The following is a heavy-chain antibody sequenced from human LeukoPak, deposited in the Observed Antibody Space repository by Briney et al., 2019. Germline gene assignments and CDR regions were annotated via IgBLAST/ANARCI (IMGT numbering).Heavy chain of an antibody. CDR3: ARGPPTAQYFQH. D-gene: IGHD1-1*01. Sequence: ASVKVSCKASGYTFTTYDINWVRQATGQGFQWMGWINPNSGNTGYAQKFQGRITITRNTSISTVYMELSSLRSEDTAVYYCARGPPTAQYFQHWGQGTLVTVSS. CDR1: GYTFTTYD. J-gene: IGHJ1*01. V-gene: IGHV1-8*03. CDR2: INPNSGNT.